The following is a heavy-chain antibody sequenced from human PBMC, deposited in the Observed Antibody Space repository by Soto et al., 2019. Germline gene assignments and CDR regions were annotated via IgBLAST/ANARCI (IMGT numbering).Heavy chain of an antibody. CDR3: ARERTYGWFDP. D-gene: IGHD4-17*01. Sequence: SETLSLTCAVYGGSFSGYYWRWIRQHPGKGLEWIGEINHSGSTNYNPYLKSRVTISVDTSKNQFSLKLSSVTAADTAVYYCARERTYGWFDPWGQGTLVTVSS. V-gene: IGHV4-34*01. J-gene: IGHJ5*02. CDR2: INHSGST. CDR1: GGSFSGYY.